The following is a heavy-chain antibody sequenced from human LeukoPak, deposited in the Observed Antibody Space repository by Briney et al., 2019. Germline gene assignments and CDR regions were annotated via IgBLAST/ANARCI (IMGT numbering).Heavy chain of an antibody. V-gene: IGHV6-1*01. CDR2: TYYRSKWIS. CDR1: GDSFSSNSAA. D-gene: IGHD1/OR15-1a*01. Sequence: SQTLSLTCALSGDSFSSNSAAWNWIRQSPSRGLEWLGRTYYRSKWISDYAVSVKSRITINADTSKNQFSLQVNSVTPEDTAVYYCARKGTVTTPFDYWGQGILVTVSS. CDR3: ARKGTVTTPFDY. J-gene: IGHJ4*02.